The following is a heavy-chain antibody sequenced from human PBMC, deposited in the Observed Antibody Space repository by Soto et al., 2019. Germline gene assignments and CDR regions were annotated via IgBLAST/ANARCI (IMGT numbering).Heavy chain of an antibody. J-gene: IGHJ5*01. CDR2: LYWDDDK. Sequence: QITLKESGPALVKPTQTLTLTCTFSGFSLTTTGVGVGWFRQSPGKGPEWLGVLYWDDDKRISSSLKSRLTLTKDTTNDQVVLTLTDVGPVDAATYYCALFTVGTFDFWGQGTMVTVSS. D-gene: IGHD7-27*01. CDR3: ALFTVGTFDF. V-gene: IGHV2-5*02. CDR1: GFSLTTTGVG.